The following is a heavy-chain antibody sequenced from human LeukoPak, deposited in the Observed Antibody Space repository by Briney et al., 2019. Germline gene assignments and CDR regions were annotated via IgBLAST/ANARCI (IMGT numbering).Heavy chain of an antibody. CDR3: ARNVGWFRFDY. CDR2: IKEDGSEK. CDR1: GFTFSHFW. V-gene: IGHV3-7*03. Sequence: GGSLRLSCAASGFTFSHFWMSWVRQAPGKGLEWVANIKEDGSEKYYEDSVKGRFTISRDNAKNSLYLQMNSLRAEDTAVYYCARNVGWFRFDYWGQGTLVTVSS. J-gene: IGHJ4*02. D-gene: IGHD2-15*01.